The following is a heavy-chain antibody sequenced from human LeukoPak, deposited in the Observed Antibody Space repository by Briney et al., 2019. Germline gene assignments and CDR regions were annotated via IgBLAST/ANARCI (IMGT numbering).Heavy chain of an antibody. CDR1: GGSFSGYY. CDR2: INHSGST. D-gene: IGHD6-6*01. V-gene: IGHV4-34*01. J-gene: IGHJ4*02. CDR3: ARGLAARRAAAIGRYYFDY. Sequence: SETLSLTCAVYGGSFSGYYWSWIRQPPGKGLEWIGEINHSGSTNYNTSLKSRVTISVDTSKNQFSLKLSSVTAADTAVYYCARGLAARRAAAIGRYYFDYWGQGTLVTVSS.